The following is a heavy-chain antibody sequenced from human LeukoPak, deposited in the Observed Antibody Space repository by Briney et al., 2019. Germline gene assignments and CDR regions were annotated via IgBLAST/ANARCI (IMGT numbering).Heavy chain of an antibody. CDR2: IYPGDSDT. J-gene: IGHJ5*02. CDR3: ARTYCGGDCYGPNWFDP. Sequence: GESLKISCKGSGYSFTSYWIGWVRQMPGKGLEWMGLIYPGDSDTRYSPSFQGQVTISADKSISTAYLQWSGLKASDTAMYYCARTYCGGDCYGPNWFDPWGQGTLVTVSS. D-gene: IGHD2-21*01. CDR1: GYSFTSYW. V-gene: IGHV5-51*01.